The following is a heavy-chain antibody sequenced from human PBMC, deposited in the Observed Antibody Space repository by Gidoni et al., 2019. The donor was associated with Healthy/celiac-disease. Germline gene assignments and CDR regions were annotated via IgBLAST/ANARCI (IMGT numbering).Heavy chain of an antibody. J-gene: IGHJ4*02. CDR2: ITPRRGIP. CDR3: ARVPAAAKHYYFDY. Sequence: QVQLVQSGAEVKKPGASVKVAGKEAGNTCTSYYMHWVRQAPGQGLEWMGIITPRRGIPSYAQTFQGSVTMTRDTSTSTVYMELSSLSSEDPAVYYCARVPAAAKHYYFDYWGQGTLVTVSS. D-gene: IGHD6-13*01. V-gene: IGHV1-46*01. CDR1: GNTCTSYY.